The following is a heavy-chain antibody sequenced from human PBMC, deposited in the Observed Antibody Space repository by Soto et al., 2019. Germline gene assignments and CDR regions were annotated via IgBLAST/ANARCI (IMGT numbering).Heavy chain of an antibody. V-gene: IGHV3-7*01. CDR1: GFTISNYW. Sequence: EVQVVESGGGLVQPGGSLRLSCAGSGFTISNYWMSWVRQAPGKGLEWVANIKPDGSERNYVDSVKGRFTISRDNAKHSLYLQMDRLSVEDTALYYCARDGNGGGWPLDYWGQGTVVAVSS. CDR2: IKPDGSER. CDR3: ARDGNGGGWPLDY. J-gene: IGHJ4*02. D-gene: IGHD6-19*01.